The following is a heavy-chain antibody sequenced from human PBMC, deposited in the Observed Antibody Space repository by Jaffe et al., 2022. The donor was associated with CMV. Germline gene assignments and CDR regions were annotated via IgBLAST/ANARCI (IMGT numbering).Heavy chain of an antibody. J-gene: IGHJ6*03. CDR2: MNVFNRNT. CDR1: GYIFTNYA. Sequence: QVQLVQSGAEVKKPGASVKVSCRASGYIFTNYAISWVRQAPGQGLEWMGWMNVFNRNTYFAEKFQGRVIMTTDTSTNTGYMELRSLRSDDTAIYYCARDTGPSKGYFYHYMDVWGKGTPVTVSS. V-gene: IGHV1-18*04. CDR3: ARDTGPSKGYFYHYMDV.